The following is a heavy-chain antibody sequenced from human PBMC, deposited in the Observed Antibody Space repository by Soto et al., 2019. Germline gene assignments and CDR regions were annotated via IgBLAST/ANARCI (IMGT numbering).Heavy chain of an antibody. CDR1: AFSLRTSVAG. D-gene: IGHD1-26*01. J-gene: IGHJ4*02. CDR3: DHRYGGNYYRWYFES. V-gene: IGHV2-5*01. CDR2: ISWKDAK. Sequence: AHTLVNPTHTLTVTCTFSAFSLRTSVAGVGWVRQSPGKPPELLALISWKDAKRYKPGLNSRLTITKYTSKNQMLLTMTDLDHVDTAHYSCDHRYGGNYYRWYFESWGQGPLVTVCS.